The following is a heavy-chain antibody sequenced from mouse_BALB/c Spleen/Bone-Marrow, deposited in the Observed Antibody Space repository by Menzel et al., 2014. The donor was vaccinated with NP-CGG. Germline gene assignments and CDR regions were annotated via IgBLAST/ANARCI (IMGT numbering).Heavy chain of an antibody. Sequence: LQQSGPSLVKPSQTLSLTCSVTGDSITSGYWNWIRKFPGNKLEYMGYISYSGSAYYNPSLKSRISITRDTSKNQYYLQLNSVTTEDTATYYCARWGGYGNYDAMDYWGQGTSVTVSS. CDR1: GDSITSGY. CDR2: ISYSGSA. V-gene: IGHV3-8*02. D-gene: IGHD2-10*02. J-gene: IGHJ4*01. CDR3: ARWGGYGNYDAMDY.